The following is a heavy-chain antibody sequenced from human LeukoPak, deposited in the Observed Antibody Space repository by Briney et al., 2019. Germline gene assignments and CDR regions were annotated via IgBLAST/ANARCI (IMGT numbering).Heavy chain of an antibody. D-gene: IGHD6-13*01. CDR2: IYYSGST. CDR1: GGSMSGYF. J-gene: IGHJ1*01. Sequence: SETLSLTCTVSGGSMSGYFWSWIRQPPGKGLEWIGYIYYSGSTNYNPSLKSRVTISVDTSENQFSLKLSSVTAADTAVYYCARSITSSWYGDFQHWGQGTLVTVSS. V-gene: IGHV4-59*01. CDR3: ARSITSSWYGDFQH.